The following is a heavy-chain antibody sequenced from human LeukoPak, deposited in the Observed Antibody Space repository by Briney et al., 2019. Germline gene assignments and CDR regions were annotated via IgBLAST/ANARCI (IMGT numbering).Heavy chain of an antibody. CDR3: AREGVQQGPLIDY. CDR2: INTNTGNP. J-gene: IGHJ4*02. V-gene: IGHV7-4-1*02. Sequence: ASVKVSCKASGYTFTNHDFNWMRQAPGQGLEWMGWINTNTGNPTYAQGFTGRFVFSLDTSVSTAYLQISSLKAEDTAVYYCAREGVQQGPLIDYWGQGTLVTVSS. CDR1: GYTFTNHD. D-gene: IGHD6-19*01.